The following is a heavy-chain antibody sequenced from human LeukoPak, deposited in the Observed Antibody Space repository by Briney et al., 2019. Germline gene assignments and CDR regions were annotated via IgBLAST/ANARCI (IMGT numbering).Heavy chain of an antibody. D-gene: IGHD3-22*01. CDR3: ARGAPPTCYDSRGYHDY. CDR1: GYAFITYY. CDR2: INPSGGGT. V-gene: IGHV1-46*01. Sequence: ASVKVSCKASGYAFITYYIYWVRQAPGQGLECVGIINPSGGGTNYAQKFQDRVTVTTDMSTTTVYMELSSLTSEDTAVYYCARGAPPTCYDSRGYHDYWGQGTQVTVSS. J-gene: IGHJ4*02.